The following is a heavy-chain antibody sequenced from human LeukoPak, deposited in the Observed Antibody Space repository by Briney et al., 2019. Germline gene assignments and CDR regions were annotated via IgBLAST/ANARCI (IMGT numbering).Heavy chain of an antibody. J-gene: IGHJ4*02. V-gene: IGHV3-48*01. CDR3: ARGVPTVFGVVSNY. Sequence: GGSLRLSCAASGFTFSSYSMNWVRQAPGKGLEWVSYIISSSSTIYYADSVKGRFTISRDNAKNSLYLQMNSLRAEDTAVYYCARGVPTVFGVVSNYWGQGTLVTVSS. CDR2: IISSSSTI. D-gene: IGHD3-3*01. CDR1: GFTFSSYS.